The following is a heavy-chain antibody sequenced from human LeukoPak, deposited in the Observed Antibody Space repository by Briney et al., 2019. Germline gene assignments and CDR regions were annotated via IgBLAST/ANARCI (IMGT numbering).Heavy chain of an antibody. Sequence: SETLSLTCTVSGGSISSYYWSWIRQPPGKGLEWIGEINHSGSTNYNPSLKSRVTISVDTSKNQFSLKLSSVTAADTAVYYCARALVVPAAMGPGGGRPSPTNWFDPWGRGTLVTVSS. CDR1: GGSISSYY. CDR2: INHSGST. D-gene: IGHD2-2*01. V-gene: IGHV4-34*01. CDR3: ARALVVPAAMGPGGGRPSPTNWFDP. J-gene: IGHJ5*02.